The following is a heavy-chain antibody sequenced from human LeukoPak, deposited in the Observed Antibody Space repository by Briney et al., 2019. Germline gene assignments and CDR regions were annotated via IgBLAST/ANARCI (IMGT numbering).Heavy chain of an antibody. CDR2: SYYSGST. Sequence: SETLSLTCTLSGGSISSSSDYWGWIRQPPGNGLEGIGRSYYSGSTYYNPSLKSRVTISVDTSKTPFTLKLTSVTAAETAVYYCASQDQRVTYYYGSSGYYYEYWGQGTLVTVSS. J-gene: IGHJ4*02. CDR3: ASQDQRVTYYYGSSGYYYEY. CDR1: GGSISSSSDY. V-gene: IGHV4-39*01. D-gene: IGHD3-22*01.